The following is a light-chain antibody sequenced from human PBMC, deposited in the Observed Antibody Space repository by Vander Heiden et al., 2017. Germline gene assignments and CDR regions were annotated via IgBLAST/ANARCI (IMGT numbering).Light chain of an antibody. CDR1: KIGSKS. CDR2: DDS. V-gene: IGLV3-21*02. CDR3: QVGDTVRDHFV. Sequence: SYVLTQPPSVSVAPGQTATITCGGNKIGSKSVHWYQQKTGQAPILVVHDDSDRPPGIPERFSASNSGNTVTLTISSVGAGDEADYFCQVGDTVRDHFVFGGGTKLTVL. J-gene: IGLJ1*01.